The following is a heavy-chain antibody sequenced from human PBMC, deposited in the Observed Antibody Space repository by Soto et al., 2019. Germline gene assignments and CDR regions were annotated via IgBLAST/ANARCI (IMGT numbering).Heavy chain of an antibody. CDR1: GFSFRNHG. CDR3: WKALVGRPQLCLGF. V-gene: IGHV3-64D*06. Sequence: RLLRLSCSVAGFSFRNHGRNWVRQAKGKVLEYVSAINSYGTSTYYADSVQGRFTISRDNSKNTLYLQMSSLSPEDTALFYCWKALVGRPQLCLGFRGQGTLVSVSS. D-gene: IGHD2-8*02. CDR2: INSYGTST. J-gene: IGHJ4*02.